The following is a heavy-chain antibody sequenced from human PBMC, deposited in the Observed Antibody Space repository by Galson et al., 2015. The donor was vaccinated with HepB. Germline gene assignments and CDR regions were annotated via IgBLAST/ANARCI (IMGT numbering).Heavy chain of an antibody. D-gene: IGHD1-26*01. J-gene: IGHJ4*02. CDR1: AYTFSNYW. Sequence: QSGAEVKKPGESLRISCKDSAYTFSNYWISWVRQMPGKGLEWMGRIDPGDSYTNYSPSFQGHVTMSVDKPISTAYLQWSCLKTSDSAIYYCAREARGSYYFDYWGQGTLVTVSS. V-gene: IGHV5-10-1*01. CDR3: AREARGSYYFDY. CDR2: IDPGDSYT.